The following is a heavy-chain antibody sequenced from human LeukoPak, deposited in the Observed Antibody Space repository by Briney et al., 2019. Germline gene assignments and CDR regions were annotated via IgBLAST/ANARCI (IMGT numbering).Heavy chain of an antibody. CDR3: ASKIFGYYYGSNLPRYPAMDA. CDR2: IIPIFGTE. J-gene: IGHJ6*02. D-gene: IGHD3-10*01. CDR1: GATFTSYA. Sequence: GASVKASCKAAGATFTSYAISWVGQAPGQGLEWMGGIIPIFGTENYAHKFQGRLTITGDESTSTAYMELSSLRSEGTAVYSCASKIFGYYYGSNLPRYPAMDAWGQETTVTVSS. V-gene: IGHV1-69*13.